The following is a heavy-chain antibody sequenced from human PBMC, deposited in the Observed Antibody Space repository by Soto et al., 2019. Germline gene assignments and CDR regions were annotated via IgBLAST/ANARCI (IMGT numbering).Heavy chain of an antibody. CDR3: ARSGSGYQFDY. CDR1: GGSISSYY. D-gene: IGHD3-22*01. Sequence: QVQLQESGPGLVKPSETLSLTCTVSGGSISSYYWSWIRQPPGKGLEWIGYIYYSGSTNYNPSLKSRVTISVDTSKNQFSLKLSSVTAADTAVYYCARSGSGYQFDYWGQGTLVTVSS. CDR2: IYYSGST. J-gene: IGHJ4*02. V-gene: IGHV4-59*01.